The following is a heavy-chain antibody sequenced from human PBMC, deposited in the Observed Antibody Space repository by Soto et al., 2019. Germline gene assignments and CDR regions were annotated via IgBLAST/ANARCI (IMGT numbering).Heavy chain of an antibody. D-gene: IGHD3-22*01. J-gene: IGHJ3*02. CDR1: GDSVSSNSAA. CDR2: TYYRSKWYN. V-gene: IGHV6-1*01. CDR3: ARESTHYDSSGYDASDI. Sequence: PSQTLSLTCVISGDSVSSNSAAWNWIRQSPSRGLEWLGRTYYRSKWYNDYAVSVKSRITINPDTSKNQFSLQLNSVTPEDTAVYYCARESTHYDSSGYDASDICGQGTMVTVSS.